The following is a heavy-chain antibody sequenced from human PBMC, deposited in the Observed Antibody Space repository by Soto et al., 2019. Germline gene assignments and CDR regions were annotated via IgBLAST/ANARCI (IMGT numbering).Heavy chain of an antibody. CDR2: IHYSGST. CDR1: DCSISRYY. V-gene: IGHV4-59*01. D-gene: IGHD2-2*01. CDR3: ARARYQLLHPYYYGMDV. Sequence: SETLSLTCTVSDCSISRYYWSWSRQSPGKGLEWIGYIHYSGSTKSNPSLKSRVTISVDTSRNQVSLKLSSVTAADSAVYFCARARYQLLHPYYYGMDVWGQGTTVTVSS. J-gene: IGHJ6*02.